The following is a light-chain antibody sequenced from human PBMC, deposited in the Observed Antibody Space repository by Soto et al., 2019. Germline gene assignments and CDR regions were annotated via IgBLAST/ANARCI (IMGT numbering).Light chain of an antibody. Sequence: DIQLTQSPSFLSASVGDRVTITCRASQGISSYLAWYQQKPGKAPKLLIYAASTLQSGVPTRFSGSGSGTEFTLTISSLQPEDFATYYCQQLNEFGPGTKVDIK. CDR3: QQLNE. CDR1: QGISSY. J-gene: IGKJ3*01. V-gene: IGKV1-9*01. CDR2: AAS.